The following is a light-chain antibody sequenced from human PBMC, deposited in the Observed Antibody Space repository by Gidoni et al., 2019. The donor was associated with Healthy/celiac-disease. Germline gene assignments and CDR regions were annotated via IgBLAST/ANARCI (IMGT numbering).Light chain of an antibody. V-gene: IGKV3-15*01. Sequence: EIVMTQSPATLSVSPGERATLSCRASQSVSSTLAWYQQKPGQAPRRLIYGASTRATGIPARFSGSGSGTEFTLTISSLQSEDFAVYYCQQYNNWPLTFGQGTKVEI. CDR1: QSVSST. CDR2: GAS. J-gene: IGKJ1*01. CDR3: QQYNNWPLT.